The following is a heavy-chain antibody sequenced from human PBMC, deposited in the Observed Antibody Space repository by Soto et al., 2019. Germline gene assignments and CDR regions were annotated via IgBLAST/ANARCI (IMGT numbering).Heavy chain of an antibody. Sequence: GGSLRLSCAASGFTFSSYAMHWVRQAPGKGLEWVAVISYDGSNKYYADSVKGRFTISRDNSKNTLYLQMNSLRAEDTAVYYCAKDRYYYDSSGYPAYFQHWGQGTLVTVSS. CDR2: ISYDGSNK. D-gene: IGHD3-22*01. J-gene: IGHJ1*01. V-gene: IGHV3-30-3*01. CDR3: AKDRYYYDSSGYPAYFQH. CDR1: GFTFSSYA.